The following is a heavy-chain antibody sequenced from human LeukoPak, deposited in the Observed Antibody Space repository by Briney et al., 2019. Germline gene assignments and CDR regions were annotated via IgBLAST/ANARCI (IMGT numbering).Heavy chain of an antibody. Sequence: PGGSLRLSCAASGFTFSSYAMNWVRQTPGKGLEWVSYISSSSSTIYYADSVKGRFTISRDNAKNSLYLQMNSLRAEDTAVYYCAKPILLYSSSSLFDYWGQGTLVTVSS. V-gene: IGHV3-48*01. CDR1: GFTFSSYA. CDR2: ISSSSSTI. CDR3: AKPILLYSSSSLFDY. D-gene: IGHD6-6*01. J-gene: IGHJ4*02.